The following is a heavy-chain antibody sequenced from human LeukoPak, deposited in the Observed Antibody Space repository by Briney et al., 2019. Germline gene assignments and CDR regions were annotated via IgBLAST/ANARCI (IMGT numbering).Heavy chain of an antibody. D-gene: IGHD6-25*01. V-gene: IGHV3-21*01. CDR3: ARDEAATRDY. Sequence: GGSLRLSCAASGFTFSRYNMNWVRQAPGKGLEWVSSISSSSSYIYYADSVKGRFTISRDNAKNSLYLQMNSLRAEDTAVYYCARDEAATRDYWGQGTLVTVSS. CDR1: GFTFSRYN. J-gene: IGHJ4*02. CDR2: ISSSSSYI.